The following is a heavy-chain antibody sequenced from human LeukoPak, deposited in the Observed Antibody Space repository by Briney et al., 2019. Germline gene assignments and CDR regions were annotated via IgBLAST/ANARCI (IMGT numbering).Heavy chain of an antibody. CDR2: ISSSSSTI. CDR1: GFTFSSYS. CDR3: ARGSSGWYDYYYYGMDV. V-gene: IGHV3-48*01. Sequence: PGGSLRLSCAASGFTFSSYSMNWVRQAPGKGLEWVSYISSSSSTIYYADSVKGRFTISRDNAKNSLYLQMNSLRAEDTAVYYCARGSSGWYDYYYYGMDVWGQGTTVTVSS. D-gene: IGHD6-13*01. J-gene: IGHJ6*02.